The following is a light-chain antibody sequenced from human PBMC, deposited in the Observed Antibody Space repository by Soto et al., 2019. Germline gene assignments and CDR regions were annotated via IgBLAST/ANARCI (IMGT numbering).Light chain of an antibody. V-gene: IGKV1-12*01. CDR3: QQANSFPFT. CDR1: QGVTTW. Sequence: DIQMTQSPSSVSASVGDRVTISCRASQGVTTWLAWYQQKPGKAPTLLIYGASSLQGGVPSRFSGSGSGTDFTLTITSLQPEDFATYYCQQANSFPFTFGPGTKVDIK. J-gene: IGKJ3*01. CDR2: GAS.